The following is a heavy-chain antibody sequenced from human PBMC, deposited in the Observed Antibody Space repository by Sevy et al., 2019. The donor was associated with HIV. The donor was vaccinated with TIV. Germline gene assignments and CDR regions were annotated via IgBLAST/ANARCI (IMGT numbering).Heavy chain of an antibody. V-gene: IGHV3-23*01. CDR1: EITLSNYA. CDR2: ISGSGGST. D-gene: IGHD2-15*01. CDR3: AKDRAVLVGDAFDL. J-gene: IGHJ3*01. Sequence: GGSLRLSCAASEITLSNYAMNWVRQAPGRGLEWVSAISGSGGSTYYADSVKGRFTISRDNSKNRLSLQMHSLRVEDTAVYYCAKDRAVLVGDAFDLWGQGTMVTVSS.